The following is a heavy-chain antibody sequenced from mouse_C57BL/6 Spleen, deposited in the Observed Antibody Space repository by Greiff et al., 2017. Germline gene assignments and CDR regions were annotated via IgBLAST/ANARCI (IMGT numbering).Heavy chain of an antibody. CDR3: ARGGAMDY. V-gene: IGHV1-54*01. J-gene: IGHJ4*01. Sequence: VQLQQSGAEPVRPGTSVKVSCKASGYAFTNYLIEWVKQRPGQGLEWIGVINPGSGGTNYNEKFKGKATLTADKSSSTAYMQLSSLTSEDSAVYFCARGGAMDYWGQGTSVTVSS. CDR2: INPGSGGT. CDR1: GYAFTNYL.